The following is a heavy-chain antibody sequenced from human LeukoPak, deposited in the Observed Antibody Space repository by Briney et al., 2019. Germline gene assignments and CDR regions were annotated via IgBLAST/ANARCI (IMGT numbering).Heavy chain of an antibody. CDR1: GGSISSGSYY. Sequence: TSETLSLTCTVSGGSISSGSYYRSWIRQPAGKGLEWIGRIYTSGSTNYNPSLKSRVTISVDTSKNQFSLKLSSVTAADTAAYYCAREYYDFWSGLAVYYFDYWGQGTLVTVSS. J-gene: IGHJ4*02. CDR2: IYTSGST. CDR3: AREYYDFWSGLAVYYFDY. D-gene: IGHD3-3*01. V-gene: IGHV4-61*02.